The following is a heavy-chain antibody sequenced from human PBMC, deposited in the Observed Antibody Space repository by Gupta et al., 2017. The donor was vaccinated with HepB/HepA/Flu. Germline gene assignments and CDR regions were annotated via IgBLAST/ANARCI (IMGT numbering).Heavy chain of an antibody. CDR3: ARGTYYGDYSSY. CDR1: GFSSSSHP. CDR2: ISYDGSNK. V-gene: IGHV3-30-3*01. J-gene: IGHJ4*02. Sequence: AGSGFSSSSHPMNRVRKAPGKGLEWVAVISYDGSNKYYADAVKGRFTISRDNSKNTRYLKMNSLRAEDTAVYYCARGTYYGDYSSYWGQGTMVTVFS. D-gene: IGHD4-17*01.